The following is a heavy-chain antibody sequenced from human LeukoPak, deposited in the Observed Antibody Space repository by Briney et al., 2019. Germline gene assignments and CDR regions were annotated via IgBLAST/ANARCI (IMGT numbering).Heavy chain of an antibody. CDR1: GFTFSTYT. CDR2: ISTSSSFT. CDR3: ATPVGSYFSFDY. Sequence: GGSLRLSCAASGFTFSTYTMNWVRQAPGKGLEWVSSISTSSSFTYYADSVKGRFTISRDNAKVSLYLQMNSLRAEDTAVYYCATPVGSYFSFDYWGQGTLVTVSS. V-gene: IGHV3-21*01. D-gene: IGHD1-26*01. J-gene: IGHJ4*02.